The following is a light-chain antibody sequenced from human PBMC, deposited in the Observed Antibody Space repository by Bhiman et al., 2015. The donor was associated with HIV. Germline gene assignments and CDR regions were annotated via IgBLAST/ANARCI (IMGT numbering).Light chain of an antibody. V-gene: IGLV3-1*01. CDR3: QVWDTSTGV. J-gene: IGLJ1*01. CDR2: QDT. Sequence: SYELTQPPSVSVSPGQTASITCSGDTLGDKYASWYQQKPAQSPVLVIYQDTKRPSGIPERFSGSNSGNTATLTISGTQAMDEADYYCQVWDTSTGVFGTGTRLTVL. CDR1: TLGDKY.